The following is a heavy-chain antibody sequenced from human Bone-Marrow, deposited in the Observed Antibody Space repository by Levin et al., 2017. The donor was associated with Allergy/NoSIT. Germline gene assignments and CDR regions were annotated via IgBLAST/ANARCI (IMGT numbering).Heavy chain of an antibody. J-gene: IGHJ4*02. V-gene: IGHV3-30*03. D-gene: IGHD6-13*01. CDR3: ARDDSSSWYGGFIY. CDR2: ISEDASET. Sequence: GGSLRLSCAASGFTFSGYGMHWVRQAPGKGLEWVAVISEDASETYYAESVKGRFTVSRDNSKKTLYLQMNSLRPEDSAVYYCARDDSSSWYGGFIYWGQGALVTVSS. CDR1: GFTFSGYG.